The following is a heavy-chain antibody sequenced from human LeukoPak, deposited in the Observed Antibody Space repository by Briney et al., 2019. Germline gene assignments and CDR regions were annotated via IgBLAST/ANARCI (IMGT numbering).Heavy chain of an antibody. CDR2: IGSSGTRT. Sequence: GGSLRLSCSASGFTFTTYGMNWVRQAPGKGLEWVSGIGSSGTRTYYADSVKGRFTISRDNSKNTLYLQMNSLRDEDTAVYYCAKDSHWILFDDWGQGTLVTVSS. J-gene: IGHJ4*02. V-gene: IGHV3-23*01. CDR1: GFTFTTYG. CDR3: AKDSHWILFDD. D-gene: IGHD2-2*03.